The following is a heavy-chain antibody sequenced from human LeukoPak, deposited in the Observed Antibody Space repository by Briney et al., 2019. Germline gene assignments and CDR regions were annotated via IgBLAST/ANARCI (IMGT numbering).Heavy chain of an antibody. Sequence: GGSLRLSCAASGFTFSSYWMSWVRQAPGKGLEWVANIKQDGSDKYYVDSVKGRFTISRNNAKNSLDLQMNSLRAEDTAVYYCARERSWSIVVVGFDYWGQGTLVTVSS. CDR2: IKQDGSDK. CDR3: ARERSWSIVVVGFDY. D-gene: IGHD2-15*01. J-gene: IGHJ4*02. V-gene: IGHV3-7*01. CDR1: GFTFSSYW.